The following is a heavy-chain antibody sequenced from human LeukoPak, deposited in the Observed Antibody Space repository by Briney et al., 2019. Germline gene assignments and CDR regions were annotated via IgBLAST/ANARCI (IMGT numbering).Heavy chain of an antibody. CDR3: ASWGAAAGTGGFDY. V-gene: IGHV4-4*07. Sequence: PSETLSLTCTVSGGSFSTYYWSWIRQPAGKGLEWIGRIYTSGSTDYNPSLKSRVTMSVDTSKNQFSLKLSSVTAADTAVYYCASWGAAAGTGGFDYWGQGTLVTVSS. CDR1: GGSFSTYY. CDR2: IYTSGST. J-gene: IGHJ4*02. D-gene: IGHD6-13*01.